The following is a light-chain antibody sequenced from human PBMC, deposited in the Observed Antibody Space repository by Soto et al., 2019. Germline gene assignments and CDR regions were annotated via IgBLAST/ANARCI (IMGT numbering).Light chain of an antibody. CDR3: SSYTSSISYV. Sequence: QSVLTQPASVSGSPGQSITISCTGPSSDVGGYNYVSWYQQHPGKAPKLMIYDVSNRPSGVSNRFSGSKSGNTASLTISGLQSEDEADYYFSSYTSSISYVFGTGTKLTVL. CDR1: SSDVGGYNY. J-gene: IGLJ1*01. V-gene: IGLV2-14*01. CDR2: DVS.